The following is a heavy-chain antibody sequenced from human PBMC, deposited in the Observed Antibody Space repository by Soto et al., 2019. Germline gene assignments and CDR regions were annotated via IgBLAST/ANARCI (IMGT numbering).Heavy chain of an antibody. J-gene: IGHJ6*03. D-gene: IGHD2-2*01. Sequence: GESLKISCKGSGYSFTSYWIGWVRQMPGKGLEWMGIIYPGDSDTRYSPSFQGQGTIAADKSISTAYLQWSSLKASDTAMYYCARERGYCSSTSCYYYMDVWGKGTTVTVSS. V-gene: IGHV5-51*01. CDR1: GYSFTSYW. CDR3: ARERGYCSSTSCYYYMDV. CDR2: IYPGDSDT.